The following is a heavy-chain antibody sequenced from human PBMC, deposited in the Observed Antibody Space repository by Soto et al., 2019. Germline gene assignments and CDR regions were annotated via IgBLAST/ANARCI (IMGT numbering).Heavy chain of an antibody. V-gene: IGHV3-30*18. Sequence: QVQLVESGGGVVQSGGSLRLSCEASGFTFSKFGIHWVRQAPGKGLEWVAAVSYDGSFKYYADSVKGRFTISRDNSKNTLYLQMNSLRPEDTALYYCAKDSDQLLFDYYYYGMDVWGQGTTVTVSS. CDR1: GFTFSKFG. CDR2: VSYDGSFK. J-gene: IGHJ6*02. CDR3: AKDSDQLLFDYYYYGMDV. D-gene: IGHD2-2*01.